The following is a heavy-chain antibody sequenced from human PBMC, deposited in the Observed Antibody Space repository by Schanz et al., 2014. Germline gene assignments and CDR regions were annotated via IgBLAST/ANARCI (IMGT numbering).Heavy chain of an antibody. J-gene: IGHJ6*03. Sequence: GQLAESGGGLVQPGGSLRLSCAASGFTFSDHYMDWVRQAPGKGLEWVGEIYHSGNTNYNASLKSRVTISVDKSKNQSSRKLSPVTAADTAVYYCARGGARRFPVVPDAIQGLRGHYYYYYLDGWGKGTTVTASS. D-gene: IGHD2-2*02. CDR3: ARGGARRFPVVPDAIQGLRGHYYYYYLDG. CDR1: GFTFSDHY. V-gene: IGHV4-4*02. CDR2: IYHSGNT.